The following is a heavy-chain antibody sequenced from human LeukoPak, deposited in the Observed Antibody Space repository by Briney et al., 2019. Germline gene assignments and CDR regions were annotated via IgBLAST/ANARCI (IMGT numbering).Heavy chain of an antibody. CDR3: ARAPPPARPLYYYYGMDV. Sequence: SETLSLTCTVSGGSISSGGYYWSWIRQHPGKGLEWIGYIYYSGSTYYNPSLKSRVTISVDTSKNQFSQKLSSVTAADTAVYYCARAPPPARPLYYYYGMDVWGQGTTVTVSS. D-gene: IGHD2-2*01. CDR2: IYYSGST. V-gene: IGHV4-31*03. CDR1: GGSISSGGYY. J-gene: IGHJ6*02.